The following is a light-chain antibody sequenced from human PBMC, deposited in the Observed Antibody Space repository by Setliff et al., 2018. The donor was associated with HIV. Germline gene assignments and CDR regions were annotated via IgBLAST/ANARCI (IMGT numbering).Light chain of an antibody. CDR2: EVN. CDR1: NSDIGAYNY. V-gene: IGLV2-14*01. CDR3: NSYTNTNTQV. J-gene: IGLJ1*01. Sequence: ALTQTASVSGSPGQSITISCTGANSDIGAYNYVSWYQQHPDKAPKLIIYEVNNRPSGVSDRFSGSKSGNTASLTISGLQAEDEANYYCNSYTNTNTQVFGTGTKVTVL.